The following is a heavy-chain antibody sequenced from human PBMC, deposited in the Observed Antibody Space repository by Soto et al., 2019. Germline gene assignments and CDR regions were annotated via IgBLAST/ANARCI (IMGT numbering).Heavy chain of an antibody. V-gene: IGHV4-4*02. D-gene: IGHD6-13*01. J-gene: IGHJ6*02. CDR1: GFSISNNNL. CDR2: IYHTGIT. CDR3: ARFSSSGLYYYFGMDV. Sequence: SETLSLTCAVSGFSISNNNLWTCVRQPPGKGLEWVGDIYHTGITNYSPSLRSRVTISVDKSKNQFSLKMTSVTAADTAVYYCARFSSSGLYYYFGMDVWGQGTTVTVYS.